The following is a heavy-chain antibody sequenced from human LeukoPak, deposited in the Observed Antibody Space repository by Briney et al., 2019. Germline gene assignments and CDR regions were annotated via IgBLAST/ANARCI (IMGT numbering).Heavy chain of an antibody. CDR3: ARDLIDGRDFWSGYYHSNPLFDY. CDR2: IKQDGSEK. J-gene: IGHJ4*02. Sequence: GGSLRLSCAASGFTFSSYWMSWVRQAPGKGLEWVANIKQDGSEKYYVDSVKGRFTISRDNAKNSLYLQMNSLRAEDTAVYYCARDLIDGRDFWSGYYHSNPLFDYWGQGTLVTVSS. CDR1: GFTFSSYW. V-gene: IGHV3-7*01. D-gene: IGHD3-3*01.